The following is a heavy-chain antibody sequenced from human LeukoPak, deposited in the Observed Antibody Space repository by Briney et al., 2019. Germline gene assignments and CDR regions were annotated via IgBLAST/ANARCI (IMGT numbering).Heavy chain of an antibody. J-gene: IGHJ4*02. V-gene: IGHV4-39*01. CDR3: ARRRIVATIDY. CDR1: GGTISSSGYY. D-gene: IGHD5-12*01. Sequence: SETLSLTCGVSGGTISSSGYYWAWIRQPPGTGREWIGSISYTGTTYYNPSLKSLLTISADRSKNQFSLKLTSVTAADTAVYYCARRRIVATIDYWGQGTLVTVSS. CDR2: ISYTGTT.